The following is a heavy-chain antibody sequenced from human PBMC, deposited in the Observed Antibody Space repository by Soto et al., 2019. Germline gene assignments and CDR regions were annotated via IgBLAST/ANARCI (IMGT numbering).Heavy chain of an antibody. J-gene: IGHJ3*02. D-gene: IGHD3-3*01. CDR2: IYPGDSDT. V-gene: IGHV5-51*01. Sequence: EVQLVQSGAEVKKPGESLKISCKGSGYSFTSYWIGWVRQMPGKGLEWMGIIYPGDSDTRYSPSFQGQVTISADKSISTAYLQWSSLKASDTAMYYCARGERITIFGVVTLDAFDIWGQGTMVTVSS. CDR1: GYSFTSYW. CDR3: ARGERITIFGVVTLDAFDI.